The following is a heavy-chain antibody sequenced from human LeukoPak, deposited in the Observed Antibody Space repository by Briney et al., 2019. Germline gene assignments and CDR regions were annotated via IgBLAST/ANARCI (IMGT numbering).Heavy chain of an antibody. CDR3: ARGGSGLDY. J-gene: IGHJ4*02. CDR2: ISSSSNYI. V-gene: IGHV3-21*01. CDR1: GFTFSSYA. D-gene: IGHD2-21*01. Sequence: SGGSLRLSCAASGFTFSSYAMSWVRQAPGKGLEWVSSISSSSNYIYYADSVKGRFTISRDNAKNSLYLQMNSLRVEDTAVYYCARGGSGLDYWGQGTLVTVSS.